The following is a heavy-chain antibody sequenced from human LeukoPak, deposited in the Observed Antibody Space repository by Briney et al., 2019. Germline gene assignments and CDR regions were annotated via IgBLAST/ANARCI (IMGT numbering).Heavy chain of an antibody. Sequence: SETLSLTCAVSGGSISSSNWWSWVRQPPGKGLEWIGEIYHSGSTNYNPSLKSRVTISVDKSKNQFSLKLSSVTAADTAVYYCAYYYEAFDAFDIWGQGTMVTVSS. J-gene: IGHJ3*02. CDR2: IYHSGST. CDR3: AYYYEAFDAFDI. CDR1: GGSISSSNW. V-gene: IGHV4-4*02. D-gene: IGHD3-22*01.